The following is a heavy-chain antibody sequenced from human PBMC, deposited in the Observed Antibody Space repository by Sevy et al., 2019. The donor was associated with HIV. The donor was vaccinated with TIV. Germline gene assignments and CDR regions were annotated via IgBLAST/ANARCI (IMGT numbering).Heavy chain of an antibody. J-gene: IGHJ6*02. CDR1: GFTFSSYG. CDR3: ARGDSSSRRYYYYGMDV. CDR2: IWYDGSNK. D-gene: IGHD6-6*01. Sequence: GGSLRLSCAASGFTFSSYGMHWVRQAPGKGLEWVAVIWYDGSNKYYADSVKGRFTISRDNSKNTLYLQMNSLRAEDTAVYYCARGDSSSRRYYYYGMDVWGQGTTVIVSS. V-gene: IGHV3-33*01.